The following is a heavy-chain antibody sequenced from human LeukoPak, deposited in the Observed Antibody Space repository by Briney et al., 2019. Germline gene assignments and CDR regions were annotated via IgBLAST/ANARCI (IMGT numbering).Heavy chain of an antibody. CDR3: ATNRRFLEWLFFDY. J-gene: IGHJ4*02. D-gene: IGHD3-3*01. CDR2: IYFSGST. V-gene: IGHV4-59*01. CDR1: GGSISSYY. Sequence: PSETLSLTCTVSGGSISSYYWSWIRQPPGKGLEWIGYIYFSGSTNYNPSLKSRVTISVDTSKNQFSLKLSSVTAADTAVYYCATNRRFLEWLFFDYWGQGTLVTVSS.